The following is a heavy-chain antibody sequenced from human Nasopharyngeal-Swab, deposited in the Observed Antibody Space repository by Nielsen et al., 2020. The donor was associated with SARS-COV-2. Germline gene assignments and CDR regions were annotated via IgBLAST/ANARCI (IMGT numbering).Heavy chain of an antibody. V-gene: IGHV3-30*18. D-gene: IGHD3-10*01. CDR2: FSYDGSKR. Sequence: RGSLRLSCAAFGFTLSDYAMHWVRQAPGKGLEWVALFSYDGSKRYFADSMKGRFSISRDNIKNMLYLQMDSLRADDTAVYYCAKDHFYDSGSYDRLYFDFWGQGTLVTVSS. J-gene: IGHJ4*02. CDR3: AKDHFYDSGSYDRLYFDF. CDR1: GFTLSDYA.